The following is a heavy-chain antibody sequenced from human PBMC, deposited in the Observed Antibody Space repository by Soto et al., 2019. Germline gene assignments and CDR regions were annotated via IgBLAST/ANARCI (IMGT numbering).Heavy chain of an antibody. CDR1: GFTFSSYA. J-gene: IGHJ4*02. D-gene: IGHD3-9*01. CDR2: ISGSGGST. CDR3: AKDYDIFTGYPSDY. V-gene: IGHV3-23*01. Sequence: GGSLRLSCAASGFTFSSYAMSWVRQAPGKGLEWVSAISGSGGSTYYADSVKGRFTISRDNSKNTLYLQMNSLRAEDTAVYYCAKDYDIFTGYPSDYWGQGTLVTVSS.